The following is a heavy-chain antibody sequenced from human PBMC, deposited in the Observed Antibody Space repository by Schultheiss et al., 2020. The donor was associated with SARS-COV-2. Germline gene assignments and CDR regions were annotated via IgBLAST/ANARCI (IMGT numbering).Heavy chain of an antibody. CDR1: GFTFSAYA. V-gene: IGHV3-30*04. CDR2: ISYDGRDN. CDR3: ARAGYCSSTSCDHYYYYYMDV. Sequence: GGSLRLSCEASGFTFSAYAMHWVRQAPGTGLEWVAVISYDGRDNYYADSAKGRFTISRDNSKNTLDLQMDSLRAEDTALYYCARAGYCSSTSCDHYYYYYMDVWGKGTTVTVSS. J-gene: IGHJ6*03. D-gene: IGHD2-2*01.